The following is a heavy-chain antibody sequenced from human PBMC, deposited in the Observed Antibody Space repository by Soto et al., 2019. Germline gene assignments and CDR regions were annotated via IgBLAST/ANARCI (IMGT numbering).Heavy chain of an antibody. CDR2: INRDENEK. Sequence: EVQLVESGGGLVQPGGSLRLSCGASGFTFSGYWMSWVRQAPGKGLEWVANINRDENEKYYVDSVKGRFTISRDNAKNSLFLQMNSLRAVDTAVYYCARMSGSYYLGYFDSWGQGSLVTVSS. CDR3: ARMSGSYYLGYFDS. CDR1: GFTFSGYW. V-gene: IGHV3-7*03. D-gene: IGHD1-26*01. J-gene: IGHJ4*02.